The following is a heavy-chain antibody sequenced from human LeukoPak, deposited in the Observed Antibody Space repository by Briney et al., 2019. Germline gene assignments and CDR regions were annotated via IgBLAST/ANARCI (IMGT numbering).Heavy chain of an antibody. CDR3: ARSVGYSYGYGWFDP. D-gene: IGHD5-18*01. V-gene: IGHV4-59*12. J-gene: IGHJ5*02. CDR1: GGSISSYY. CDR2: IYYSGTT. Sequence: SETLSLTCTVSGGSISSYYWSWIRQPPGKGLEWIGYIYYSGTTNYNPSLKSRVTISVDTSKNQFSLKLSSVTAADTAVYYCARSVGYSYGYGWFDPWGQGTLVTVSS.